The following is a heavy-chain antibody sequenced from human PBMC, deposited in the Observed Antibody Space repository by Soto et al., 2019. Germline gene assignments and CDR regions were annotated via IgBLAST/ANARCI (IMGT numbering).Heavy chain of an antibody. CDR2: IYSDGSGT. CDR3: ATLNSFGSDY. CDR1: GFTFSNFW. V-gene: IGHV3-74*02. J-gene: IGHJ4*02. D-gene: IGHD5-18*01. Sequence: ESVGGVVQPGRSLRLSCAASGFTFSNFWMHWVRQAPGKGLVWVSRIYSDGSGTTYADSVKGRFTISRDNAKSTLYLQMNSLRAEDTAVYYCATLNSFGSDYWGRGTLVTVSS.